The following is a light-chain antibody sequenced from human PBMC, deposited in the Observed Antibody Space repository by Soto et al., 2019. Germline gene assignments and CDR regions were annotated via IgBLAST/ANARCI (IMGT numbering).Light chain of an antibody. CDR2: DSS. J-gene: IGKJ1*01. CDR3: QQRSNWPGT. Sequence: EIVLTQSPATLPLSPGERATLSCRASQSVRTSLAWYQQQPGQAPRLLIYDSSNRATGIPARFSGSGSGTDFTLTISSLQPKDFAVYYCQQRSNWPGTFGQGTKVEIK. V-gene: IGKV3-11*01. CDR1: QSVRTS.